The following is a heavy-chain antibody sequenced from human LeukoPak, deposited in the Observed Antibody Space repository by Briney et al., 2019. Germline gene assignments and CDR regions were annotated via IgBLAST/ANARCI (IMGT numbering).Heavy chain of an antibody. D-gene: IGHD3-22*01. V-gene: IGHV3-23*01. Sequence: GGSLRLSCAASGFTFSSYAMSWVRQAPGKGLEWVSAISGSGGSTYYADSVKGRFTISRDNTKNSLYLQMNSLRADDTAMYYCSRNIYDSSGNYFDYWGQGTLVTVSS. CDR1: GFTFSSYA. CDR2: ISGSGGST. CDR3: SRNIYDSSGNYFDY. J-gene: IGHJ4*02.